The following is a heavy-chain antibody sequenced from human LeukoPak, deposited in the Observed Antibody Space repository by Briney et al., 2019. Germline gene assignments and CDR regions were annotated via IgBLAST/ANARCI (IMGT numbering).Heavy chain of an antibody. Sequence: GGSLRLSCAASGFTLSNNYVNWVRQAPGKGLEWVSVIYGGDITYYADSVKGRFTISRDNSKNTLYLQMDSLRADDTAVYYCAYDSSGYYYPDYWGQGTLVTVSS. V-gene: IGHV3-53*01. CDR1: GFTLSNNY. CDR2: IYGGDIT. J-gene: IGHJ4*02. CDR3: AYDSSGYYYPDY. D-gene: IGHD3-22*01.